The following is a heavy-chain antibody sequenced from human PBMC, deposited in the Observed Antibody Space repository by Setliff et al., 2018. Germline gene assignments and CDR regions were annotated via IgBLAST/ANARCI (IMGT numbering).Heavy chain of an antibody. CDR1: GYGFTDYW. Sequence: PGESLKISCKASGYGFTDYWIAWVRQMPGKGLEWMGIIYPSNSNIKYSPSFEAQITFSVDKSITTAYLQWSSLKASDTAIYYCARHRVGNSGYAIPILDFWGQGALVTVS. D-gene: IGHD5-12*01. CDR3: ARHRVGNSGYAIPILDF. CDR2: IYPSNSNI. V-gene: IGHV5-51*01. J-gene: IGHJ4*02.